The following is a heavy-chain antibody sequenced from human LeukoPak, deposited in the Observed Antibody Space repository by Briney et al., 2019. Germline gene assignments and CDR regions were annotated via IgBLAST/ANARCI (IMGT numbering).Heavy chain of an antibody. CDR2: INPNSGNT. CDR1: GYSFTGYY. V-gene: IGHV1-8*02. J-gene: IGHJ4*02. D-gene: IGHD6-13*01. Sequence: ASVKVSCKASGYSFTGYYMHWVRQAPGQGLEWMGWINPNSGNTGYAQKFQSRVTMTRNTSISTAYMELSSLRSEDTAVYYCARETAAAAATDYWGQGTLVTVSS. CDR3: ARETAAAAATDY.